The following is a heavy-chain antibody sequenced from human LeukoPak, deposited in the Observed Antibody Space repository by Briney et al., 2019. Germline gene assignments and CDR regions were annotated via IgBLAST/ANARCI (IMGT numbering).Heavy chain of an antibody. V-gene: IGHV3-48*03. CDR2: ISSSGSTI. CDR3: ARGGAVAGTGDY. J-gene: IGHJ4*02. CDR1: GFTFSSHD. Sequence: GRSLRLSCAASGFTFSSHDLHWVRQAPGKGLEWVSYISSSGSTIYYADSVKGRFTISRDNAKNALYLQMNSLRAEDTAVYYCARGGAVAGTGDYWGQGTLVTVSS. D-gene: IGHD6-19*01.